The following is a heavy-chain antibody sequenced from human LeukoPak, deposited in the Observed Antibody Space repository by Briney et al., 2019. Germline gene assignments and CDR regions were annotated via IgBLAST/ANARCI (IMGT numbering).Heavy chain of an antibody. CDR1: GYSISSGYY. V-gene: IGHV4-38-2*02. J-gene: IGHJ6*03. CDR3: ARARYYGSGSYYYYYYCMDV. D-gene: IGHD3-10*01. CDR2: IYHSGST. Sequence: SETLSLTCTVSGYSISSGYYWGWIRQPPGKGLEWIGSIYHSGSTYYNPSLKSRVTISVDTSKNQFSLKLSSVTAADTAVYYCARARYYGSGSYYYYYYCMDVWGKGTTVTVSS.